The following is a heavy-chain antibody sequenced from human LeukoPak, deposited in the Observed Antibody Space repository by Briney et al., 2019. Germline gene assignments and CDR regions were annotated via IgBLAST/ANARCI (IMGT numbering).Heavy chain of an antibody. Sequence: PGGSLRLSCAASGFIFSSYWMHWVRQAPGKGLVWVSHINSDGSSTSYADSVKGRFTISRDNAKNTLYLQTNSLRAEDTAVYYCARGVAGTWYFDPWGRGTLVTVSS. CDR2: INSDGSST. CDR3: ARGVAGTWYFDP. J-gene: IGHJ2*01. D-gene: IGHD6-19*01. V-gene: IGHV3-74*01. CDR1: GFIFSSYW.